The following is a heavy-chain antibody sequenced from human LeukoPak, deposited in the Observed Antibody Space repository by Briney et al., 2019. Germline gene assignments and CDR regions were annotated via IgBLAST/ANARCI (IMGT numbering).Heavy chain of an antibody. CDR2: ISSNSDYI. V-gene: IGHV3-21*01. D-gene: IGHD6-13*01. CDR1: GFTFSYYT. J-gene: IGHJ4*02. CDR3: ARDLGAAAVY. Sequence: PGGSLRLSCAASGFTFSYYTMNWVRQAPGKGLEWVASISSNSDYIYYADSVKGRFTISRDNAKNSLYLQMNSLRAEDTAMYYCARDLGAAAVYWGQGTLVTASS.